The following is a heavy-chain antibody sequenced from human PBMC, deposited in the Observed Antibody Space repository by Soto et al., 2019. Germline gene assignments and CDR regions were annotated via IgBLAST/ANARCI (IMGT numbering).Heavy chain of an antibody. J-gene: IGHJ6*02. CDR3: ARGLGGRMDD. Sequence: QVQLVQSGAEVKKPGSSVRVSCKASGTIFSSYTISWVRQAPGQGLEWMGRIIPILGETNSAQKFQGRVTLTADKSTNTVYIELNSLRLEDTAVYYCARGLGGRMDDWGQGTTVTVSS. CDR1: GTIFSSYT. V-gene: IGHV1-69*08. CDR2: IIPILGET. D-gene: IGHD3-16*01.